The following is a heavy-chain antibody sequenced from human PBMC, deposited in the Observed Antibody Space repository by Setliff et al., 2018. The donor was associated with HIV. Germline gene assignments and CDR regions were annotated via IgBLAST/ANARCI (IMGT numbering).Heavy chain of an antibody. Sequence: GGSLRLSCAASGFSNSALHWVRQAPGKGLEWVGRIRTKANSYATAYGAAVKGRFTISRDDSKNTAYLQMNSLKTEDTAVYYCTKVGYCSSASCYASDYWGQGTLVTVSS. D-gene: IGHD2-2*01. V-gene: IGHV3-73*01. CDR3: TKVGYCSSASCYASDY. J-gene: IGHJ4*02. CDR2: IRTKANSYAT. CDR1: GFSNSA.